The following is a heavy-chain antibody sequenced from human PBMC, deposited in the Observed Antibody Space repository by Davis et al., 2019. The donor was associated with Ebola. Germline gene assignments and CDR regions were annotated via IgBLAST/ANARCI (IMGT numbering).Heavy chain of an antibody. CDR2: IYYSGST. CDR3: ARLGDGRVPYY. V-gene: IGHV4-59*08. Sequence: PSETLSLTCTVSGGSISSYYWSWIRQPPGKGLEWIGYIYYSGSTNYNPSLKSRVTISVDTSKNQFSLKLSSVTAADTAVYYCARLGDGRVPYYWGQGTLVTVSS. CDR1: GGSISSYY. D-gene: IGHD3-10*01. J-gene: IGHJ4*02.